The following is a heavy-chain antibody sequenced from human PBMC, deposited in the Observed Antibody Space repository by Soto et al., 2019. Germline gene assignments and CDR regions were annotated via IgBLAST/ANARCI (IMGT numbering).Heavy chain of an antibody. V-gene: IGHV1-18*01. Sequence: ASVKVSGKASGYTFGTSGISWIRQAPGQGLEWMGWISAYNGNTNYEQKLQDRVTMTTDTSTNTAYLELRSLRSDDTAVYYCARAGHYYDSSGYANWGQGTLVTVSS. CDR3: ARAGHYYDSSGYAN. D-gene: IGHD3-22*01. J-gene: IGHJ4*02. CDR2: ISAYNGNT. CDR1: GYTFGTSG.